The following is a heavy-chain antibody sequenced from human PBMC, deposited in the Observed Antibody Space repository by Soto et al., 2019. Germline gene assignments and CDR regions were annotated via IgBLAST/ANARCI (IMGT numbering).Heavy chain of an antibody. Sequence: EVQLVESGGGLVKPGGSLRLSCAASGFTFSNAWMNWVRQAPGKGLEWVGRIKSKTDGGTTDYAAPVKGRFTISRDDSKNTLYLQMNSLKTEDTAVYYCTTDWGSCITMVRGVNSFDPWGQGTLVTVSS. CDR1: GFTFSNAW. CDR2: IKSKTDGGTT. D-gene: IGHD3-10*01. V-gene: IGHV3-15*07. CDR3: TTDWGSCITMVRGVNSFDP. J-gene: IGHJ5*02.